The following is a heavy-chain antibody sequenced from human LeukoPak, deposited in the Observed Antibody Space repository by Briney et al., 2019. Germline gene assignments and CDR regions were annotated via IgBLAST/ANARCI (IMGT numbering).Heavy chain of an antibody. D-gene: IGHD6-19*01. V-gene: IGHV1-2*06. CDR1: GYTFTNYD. J-gene: IGHJ4*02. CDR2: INPNSGGT. Sequence: ASVKVSCKDSGYTFTNYDINWVRQAPGQGLEWMGRINPNSGGTNYAQKFQGRVTMTRDTSISTAYMELSRLRSDDTAVYHCARELLSGWNFDYWGQGTLVTVSS. CDR3: ARELLSGWNFDY.